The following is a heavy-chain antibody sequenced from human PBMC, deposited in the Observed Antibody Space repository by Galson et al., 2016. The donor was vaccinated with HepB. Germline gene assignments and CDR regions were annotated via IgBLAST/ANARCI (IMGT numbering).Heavy chain of an antibody. CDR3: ARAAHSSGYCDVFDI. Sequence: SLRLSCAASGITLRNSIIHWVRQPPGMGLEWVAAISHDDISNYYTDSVKGRFTISRDNSGNTVDLQMNSLRAEDTAVYYCARAAHSSGYCDVFDIWGQGTKVTVSS. D-gene: IGHD3-22*01. CDR2: ISHDDISN. J-gene: IGHJ3*02. V-gene: IGHV3-30-3*01. CDR1: GITLRNSI.